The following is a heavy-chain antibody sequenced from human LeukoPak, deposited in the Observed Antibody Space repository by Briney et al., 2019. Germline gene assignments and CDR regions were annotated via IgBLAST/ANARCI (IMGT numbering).Heavy chain of an antibody. CDR2: IWYGGSNK. D-gene: IGHD2-2*02. V-gene: IGHV3-30*02. J-gene: IGHJ4*02. CDR1: GFTFSSYG. CDR3: AKDSVPYCSSTSCYSPIDY. Sequence: VGSLRLSCAASGFTFSSYGMHWVRQAPGKGLEWVAVIWYGGSNKCYADSVKGRFTISRDNSKNTLYLQMNSLRAEDTAVYYCAKDSVPYCSSTSCYSPIDYWGQGTLVTVSS.